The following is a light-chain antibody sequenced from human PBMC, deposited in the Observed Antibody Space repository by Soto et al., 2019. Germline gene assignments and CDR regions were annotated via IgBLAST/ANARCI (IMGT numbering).Light chain of an antibody. Sequence: IVMTQSPGTLSLSPGERATLSCRASESVSSSFLTWYQQKPGQAPRLLIYRTSNRVTGIPDRFSGSGSGTDFTLTISRLEPEDFAVYFCQHYGNSLWTFGQGTKVDIK. CDR1: ESVSSSF. CDR2: RTS. J-gene: IGKJ1*01. V-gene: IGKV3-20*01. CDR3: QHYGNSLWT.